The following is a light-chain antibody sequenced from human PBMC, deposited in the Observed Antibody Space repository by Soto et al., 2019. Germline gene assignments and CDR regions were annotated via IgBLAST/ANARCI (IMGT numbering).Light chain of an antibody. CDR2: GNY. J-gene: IGLJ1*01. V-gene: IGLV1-47*02. Sequence: QSALTQPPSASGTPGQRVTTSCSGSSSNIGSNYVYWYQQLPGTAPKLPIYGNYQRPSGVPDRFSGSKSGTSATLAISGLRSEDEADYFCAAWDDSLSGSFVFATGTKVTVL. CDR1: SSNIGSNY. CDR3: AAWDDSLSGSFV.